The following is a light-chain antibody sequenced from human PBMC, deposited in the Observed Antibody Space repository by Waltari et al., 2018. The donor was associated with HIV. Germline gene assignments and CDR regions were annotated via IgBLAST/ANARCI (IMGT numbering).Light chain of an antibody. CDR2: EVN. Sequence: QSALTQPPSASGSRGQSVTISCTGTSSDVGAYNYVSWYQQYPGMAPKLIIYEVNKRPSGVPDRFSGSKAGNAASLTVSGLQAEDEAVFYCSSYAGSAVVFGGGTKLTVL. J-gene: IGLJ2*01. V-gene: IGLV2-8*01. CDR3: SSYAGSAVV. CDR1: SSDVGAYNY.